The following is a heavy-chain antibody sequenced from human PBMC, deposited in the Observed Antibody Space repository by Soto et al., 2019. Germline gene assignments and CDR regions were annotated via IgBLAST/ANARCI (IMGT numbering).Heavy chain of an antibody. J-gene: IGHJ6*03. CDR3: ARILAVNYYYYYVDV. V-gene: IGHV2-26*01. Sequence: QVTLKESGPELVKPTETLTLTCTVTGFSLRNARMGVSWIRQPPGKALEWLAHILSSDEKSYNTSLKGRVTLSKDTSKSQVVLTMTYVDPVDTATYFCARILAVNYYYYYVDVFVEGTTVTVSS. CDR1: GFSLRNARMG. CDR2: ILSSDEK. D-gene: IGHD3-22*01.